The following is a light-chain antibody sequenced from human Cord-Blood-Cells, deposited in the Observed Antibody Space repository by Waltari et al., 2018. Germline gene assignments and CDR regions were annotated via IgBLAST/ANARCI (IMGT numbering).Light chain of an antibody. Sequence: EIVLTQSPATLSLSPGERATLSCRASQSVSSYLAWYQQKPGQAPRLRIYDASNRATGIPARFSGSGSGTDFTLTISSLEPEDFAVYDCQQRSNWPPGFGQGTKVEIK. CDR2: DAS. CDR1: QSVSSY. V-gene: IGKV3-11*01. CDR3: QQRSNWPPG. J-gene: IGKJ1*01.